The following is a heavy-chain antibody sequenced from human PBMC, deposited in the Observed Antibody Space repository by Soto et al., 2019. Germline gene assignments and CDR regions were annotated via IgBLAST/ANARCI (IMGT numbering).Heavy chain of an antibody. Sequence: ASVKVSCKASGYTFTSYYMHWVRQAPGQGLEWMGIINPSGGSTSYAQKFQGRVTMTRDTSTSTVYMELSSLRSEDTAVYYCARGLRGAIYLINVLGYCGQGTLVTVSS. V-gene: IGHV1-46*03. CDR1: GYTFTSYY. CDR2: INPSGGST. J-gene: IGHJ4*02. D-gene: IGHD2-2*01. CDR3: ARGLRGAIYLINVLGY.